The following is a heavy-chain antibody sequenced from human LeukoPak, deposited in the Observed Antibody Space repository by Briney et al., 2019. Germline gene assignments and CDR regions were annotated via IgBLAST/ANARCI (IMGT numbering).Heavy chain of an antibody. V-gene: IGHV1-2*02. CDR2: NPNSGCT. Sequence: NPNSGCTNFAQNFQGRVTINRDTSISTAYMDLRRLRSDDTAVYYCARAPQGFLSTFARAFDIWGQGTLVTVSS. D-gene: IGHD5/OR15-5a*01. CDR3: ARAPQGFLSTFARAFDI. J-gene: IGHJ3*02.